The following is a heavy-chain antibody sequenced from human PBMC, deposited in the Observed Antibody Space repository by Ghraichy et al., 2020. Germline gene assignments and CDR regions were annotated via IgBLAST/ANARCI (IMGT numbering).Heavy chain of an antibody. CDR1: GGTFSSYA. CDR3: ARGLRIVVVTTYDAFDI. CDR2: IIPIFGTV. J-gene: IGHJ3*02. Sequence: SVKVSCKASGGTFSSYAISWVRQAPGQGLEWMGGIIPIFGTVNYAQKFQGRVTITADKSTSTAYMELSSLRSEDTAVYYCARGLRIVVVTTYDAFDIWGQGTMVTVSS. D-gene: IGHD2-21*02. V-gene: IGHV1-69*06.